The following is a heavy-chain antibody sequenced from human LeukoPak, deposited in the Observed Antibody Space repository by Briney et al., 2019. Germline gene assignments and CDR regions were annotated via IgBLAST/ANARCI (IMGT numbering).Heavy chain of an antibody. CDR2: ISSSGSTI. CDR1: GFTFSDYY. CDR3: ARVWRAFHYDFWSGPSHNAFDI. V-gene: IGHV3-11*01. D-gene: IGHD3-3*01. Sequence: GGSLRLSCAASGFTFSDYYMSWIRQAPGKGLEWVSYISSSGSTIYYADSVKGRFTISRDNAKNSLYPQMNSLRAEDTAVYYCARVWRAFHYDFWSGPSHNAFDIWGQGTMVTVSS. J-gene: IGHJ3*02.